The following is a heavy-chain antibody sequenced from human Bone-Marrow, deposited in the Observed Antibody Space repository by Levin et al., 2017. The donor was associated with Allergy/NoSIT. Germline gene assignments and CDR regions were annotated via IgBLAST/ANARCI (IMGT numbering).Heavy chain of an antibody. D-gene: IGHD6-19*01. Sequence: GGSLRLSCAASGFTFNSYALSWVRQAPGQGLEWVSAISGSGSSTYYADSVKGRFTISRDNSKTTPYLQMNSLRAEDTAVYYCAKGAGWVAGALALIWGQGTLVTVSS. J-gene: IGHJ4*02. CDR1: GFTFNSYA. V-gene: IGHV3-23*01. CDR2: ISGSGSST. CDR3: AKGAGWVAGALALI.